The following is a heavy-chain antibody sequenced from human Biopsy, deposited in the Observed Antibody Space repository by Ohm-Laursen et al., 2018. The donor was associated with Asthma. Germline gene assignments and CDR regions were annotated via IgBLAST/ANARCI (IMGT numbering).Heavy chain of an antibody. CDR1: GGSVYSYDHH. CDR3: ARAQSYGDIYYGLDV. Sequence: TLSFTCSVFGGSVYSYDHHWSWIRQPPGKGLEWIGFIFYRGSTFYNPSLRSRITISVDTSKRQFSLSPRSVTVADTAVYFCARAQSYGDIYYGLDVWGQGTTVTVSS. J-gene: IGHJ6*02. CDR2: IFYRGST. D-gene: IGHD2-21*02. V-gene: IGHV4-30-4*01.